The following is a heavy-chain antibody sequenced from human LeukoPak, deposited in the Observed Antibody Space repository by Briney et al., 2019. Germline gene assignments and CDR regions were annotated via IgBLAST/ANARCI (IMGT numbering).Heavy chain of an antibody. CDR3: AELGITMIGGV. Sequence: GGSLRLSCAASGFTFSSHNMSWVRQAPGKGLEWVSYISSSGSTIYYADSVKGRFTISRDNAKNSLYLQMSSLRAEDTAVYYCAELGITMIGGVWGKGTTVTISS. CDR2: ISSSGSTI. D-gene: IGHD3-10*02. J-gene: IGHJ6*04. V-gene: IGHV3-48*04. CDR1: GFTFSSHN.